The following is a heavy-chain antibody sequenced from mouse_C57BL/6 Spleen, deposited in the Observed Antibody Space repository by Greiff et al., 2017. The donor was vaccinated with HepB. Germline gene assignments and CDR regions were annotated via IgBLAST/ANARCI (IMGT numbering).Heavy chain of an antibody. CDR1: GYTFTSYW. J-gene: IGHJ1*03. CDR2: IHPNSGST. V-gene: IGHV1-64*01. Sequence: QVQLQQPGAELVKPGASVKLSCKASGYTFTSYWMHWVKQRPGQGLEWIGMIHPNSGSTNYNEKFKSKATLTVDKSTSTAYMQLSSLTSEDSAVYIYARGNYYDGSLDWYFDGWGTGTTVTVSS. CDR3: ARGNYYDGSLDWYFDG. D-gene: IGHD1-1*01.